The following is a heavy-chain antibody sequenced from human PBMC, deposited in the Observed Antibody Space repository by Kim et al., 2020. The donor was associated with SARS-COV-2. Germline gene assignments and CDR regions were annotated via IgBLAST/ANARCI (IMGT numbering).Heavy chain of an antibody. D-gene: IGHD5-18*01. J-gene: IGHJ5*02. CDR3: ARDRYTYGFAENYFDP. Sequence: ASVKVSCKASGYSFTDHAIHWVRQAPGQRHEWMGWINAAYGDTKYSQKFQNRVTFTRDTSANTAYMELSSLRSEDTAVFYCARDRYTYGFAENYFDPWGQGTLVTVSS. CDR2: INAAYGDT. V-gene: IGHV1-3*01. CDR1: GYSFTDHA.